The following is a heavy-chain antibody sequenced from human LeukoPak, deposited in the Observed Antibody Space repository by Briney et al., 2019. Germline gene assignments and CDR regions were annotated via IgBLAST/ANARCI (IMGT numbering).Heavy chain of an antibody. V-gene: IGHV1-8*01. D-gene: IGHD2-2*01. CDR1: GYTFTSYD. CDR3: ARKAVVPAANVHYYYYMDV. Sequence: ASAKVSCKASGYTFTSYDINWVRQATGQGLEWMGWMNPNSGNTGYAQKFQGRVTMTRNTSISTAYMELSSLRSEDTAVYYCARKAVVPAANVHYYYYMDVWGKGTTVTVSS. J-gene: IGHJ6*03. CDR2: MNPNSGNT.